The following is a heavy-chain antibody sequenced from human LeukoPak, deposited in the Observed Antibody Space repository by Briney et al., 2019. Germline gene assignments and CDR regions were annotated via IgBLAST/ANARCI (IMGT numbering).Heavy chain of an antibody. J-gene: IGHJ4*02. CDR3: AGDASSSFRHFDF. V-gene: IGHV3-9*01. CDR1: GFTFGDYA. Sequence: PGRSLRLSCAVSGFTFGDYAIHWVRQAPGKGLEWVSGISWNGNTIGYADSVKGRFTISRDNAKNSLYLQMNSLRAEDTALYYCAGDASSSFRHFDFWGQGTLVTVSS. D-gene: IGHD6-13*01. CDR2: ISWNGNTI.